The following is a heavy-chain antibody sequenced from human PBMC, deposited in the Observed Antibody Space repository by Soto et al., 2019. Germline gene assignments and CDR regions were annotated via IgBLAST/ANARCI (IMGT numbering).Heavy chain of an antibody. J-gene: IGHJ4*02. V-gene: IGHV3-74*01. D-gene: IGHD2-8*01. CDR2: ISTDGSIT. CDR1: GLIFSNYK. CDR3: ARDTNGLHY. Sequence: GGSLRLSCAASGLIFSNYKMHWVRQAPGKGLVWVSRISTDGSITDYADSVKGRFTVSRDNAKNTLYLQMNSLRVDDTAAYYCARDTNGLHYWGQGTLVTVSS.